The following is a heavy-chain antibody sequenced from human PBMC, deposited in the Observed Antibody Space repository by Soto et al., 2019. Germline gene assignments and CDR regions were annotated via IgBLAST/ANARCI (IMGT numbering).Heavy chain of an antibody. J-gene: IGHJ6*04. CDR3: ARVRAAGTYYYGMDV. CDR2: INAGNGTA. V-gene: IGHV1-3*01. Sequence: ASVKVSCKASGYTFTSYAMHWVRQAPGQRLEWMGWINAGNGTANYAQKFQGRATITADESTSTAYMELSSLRSEDTAVYYCARVRAAGTYYYGMDVCGEGTTVTLSS. CDR1: GYTFTSYA. D-gene: IGHD6-13*01.